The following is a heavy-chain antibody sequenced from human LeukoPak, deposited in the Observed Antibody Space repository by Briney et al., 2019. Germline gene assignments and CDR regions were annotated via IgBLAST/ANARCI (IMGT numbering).Heavy chain of an antibody. Sequence: PGGSLRLSCAASGFTFSSYSMNWVRQAPGKGLEWVSSISSSSSYIYYADSVKGRFTISRDNAKNSLYLQMNSLRAEDTALYYCARGLSRYYDSSGYYSYFDYWGQGTLVTVSS. CDR2: ISSSSSYI. D-gene: IGHD3-22*01. CDR1: GFTFSSYS. V-gene: IGHV3-21*04. J-gene: IGHJ4*02. CDR3: ARGLSRYYDSSGYYSYFDY.